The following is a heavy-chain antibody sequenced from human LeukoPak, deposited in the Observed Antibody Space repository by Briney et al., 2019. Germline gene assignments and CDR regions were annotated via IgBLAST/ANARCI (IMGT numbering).Heavy chain of an antibody. CDR1: GYTFTELF. V-gene: IGHV1-24*01. Sequence: ASVKVSCKVSGYTFTELFIHWVRQTPGKGLEWMGGFDPDDGEAVYAQKFQGRVTMTEDTSTDTAYMDLRSLRPEDTAVYYCTTGHRDDGSDYDLYYKYSMDVWGQGTTVTVSS. CDR2: FDPDDGEA. J-gene: IGHJ6*02. CDR3: TTGHRDDGSDYDLYYKYSMDV. D-gene: IGHD3-22*01.